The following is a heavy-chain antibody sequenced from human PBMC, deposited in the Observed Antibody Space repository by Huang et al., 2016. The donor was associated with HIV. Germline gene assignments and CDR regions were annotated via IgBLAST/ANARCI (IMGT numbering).Heavy chain of an antibody. J-gene: IGHJ4*02. Sequence: EVQLVESGGGLVKPGGSLRLSCVTSGFTFTSYGINLVRQAPGKGLEWVSSISASNSFIYYADSLRGRFTISRDNAKNSVYLQMSSLRVEDTAVYYCARVAGGHQLGGLDQWGQGTLVTVSS. CDR3: ARVAGGHQLGGLDQ. V-gene: IGHV3-21*01. CDR1: GFTFTSYG. CDR2: ISASNSFI. D-gene: IGHD3-16*01.